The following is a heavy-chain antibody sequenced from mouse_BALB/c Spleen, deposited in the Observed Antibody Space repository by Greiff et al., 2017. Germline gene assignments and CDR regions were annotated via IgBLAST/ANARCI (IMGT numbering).Heavy chain of an antibody. Sequence: VQLQQSGAELVRPGASVKLSCTASGFNFTDYYMHWVKQRPEQGLEWIGWIDPENGDTYYAPKFQGKATMTADTSSNTAYLQLSSLTSEDTAVYYCNGSYYGGSHYFDYWGQGTTRTVSA. CDR2: IDPENGDT. D-gene: IGHD1-1*01. CDR3: NGSYYGGSHYFDY. J-gene: IGHJ2*01. CDR1: GFNFTDYY. V-gene: IGHV14-4*02.